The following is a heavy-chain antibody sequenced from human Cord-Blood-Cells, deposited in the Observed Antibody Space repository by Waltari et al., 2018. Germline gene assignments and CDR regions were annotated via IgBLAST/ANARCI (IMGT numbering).Heavy chain of an antibody. D-gene: IGHD3-22*01. Sequence: QLQLQESGPGLVKPSETLSLTCTVSGGSIRSSSYYWGWICQPPGKGLEWIGSIYYRGSTYYNPSLKSRVTISVDTSKNQFSLKLSSVTAADTAVYYCARPLNYYDSSGYYYYWGQGTLVTVSS. CDR1: GGSIRSSSYY. CDR3: ARPLNYYDSSGYYYY. CDR2: IYYRGST. J-gene: IGHJ4*02. V-gene: IGHV4-39*01.